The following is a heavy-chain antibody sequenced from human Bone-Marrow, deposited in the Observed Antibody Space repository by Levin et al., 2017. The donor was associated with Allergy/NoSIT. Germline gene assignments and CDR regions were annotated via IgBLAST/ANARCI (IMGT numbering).Heavy chain of an antibody. CDR3: ARDPGVNAFDI. CDR2: TYYRSKWYY. V-gene: IGHV6-1*01. Sequence: RSQTLSLPCAISVDTVSNNIAAWHWIRQSPSRGLEWLGRTYYRSKWYYDYAVSVKSRITISPDTSKNQLSLQLNSVTPEDTAVYFCARDPGVNAFDIWGQGTMVTVSS. D-gene: IGHD3-10*01. CDR1: VDTVSNNIAA. J-gene: IGHJ3*02.